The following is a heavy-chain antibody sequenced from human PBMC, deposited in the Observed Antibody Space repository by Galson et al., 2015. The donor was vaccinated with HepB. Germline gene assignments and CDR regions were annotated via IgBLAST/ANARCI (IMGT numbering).Heavy chain of an antibody. J-gene: IGHJ4*02. V-gene: IGHV3-30-3*01. CDR3: ARAYCSGTSCYRFFVS. CDR1: GFTFSSYA. CDR2: ISYDGSNK. Sequence: SLRLSCAASGFTFSSYAMHWVRQAPGKGLEWVAVISYDGSNKYYADSVKGRFTISRDNSKSTLYLQMNSLRAEDTAVYYCARAYCSGTSCYRFFVSWGRGALVTVSS. D-gene: IGHD2-2*02.